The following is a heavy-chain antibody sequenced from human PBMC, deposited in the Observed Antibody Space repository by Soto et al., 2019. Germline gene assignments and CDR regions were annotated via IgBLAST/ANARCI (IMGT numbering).Heavy chain of an antibody. CDR2: IIPIFGTA. CDR1: GGTFSSYA. CDR3: ARSDDCGGDCYGPPPWFDP. D-gene: IGHD2-21*02. Sequence: QVQLVQSGAEVKKPGSSVKVSCKASGGTFSSYAISWVRQAPGQGLEWMGGIIPIFGTANYGQKFQGRVTITADQSTSKAYMELSSLRSEDTAVYYCARSDDCGGDCYGPPPWFDPWGQGTLVTVSS. J-gene: IGHJ5*02. V-gene: IGHV1-69*01.